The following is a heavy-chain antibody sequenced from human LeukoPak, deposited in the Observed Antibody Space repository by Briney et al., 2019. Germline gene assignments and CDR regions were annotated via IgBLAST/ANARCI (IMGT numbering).Heavy chain of an antibody. Sequence: TGRSLRLSCIVSGFIFGDHGIGWVRRAPGKGLECVGFIRSKACGGCTEYGASVKGRFTISRDDSRGVAYLQMDNLETEDSGVYYCARGPIQLWIHNGMDVWGQGTTVTVSS. J-gene: IGHJ6*02. CDR1: GFIFGDHG. V-gene: IGHV3-49*04. CDR3: ARGPIQLWIHNGMDV. D-gene: IGHD5-18*01. CDR2: IRSKACGGCT.